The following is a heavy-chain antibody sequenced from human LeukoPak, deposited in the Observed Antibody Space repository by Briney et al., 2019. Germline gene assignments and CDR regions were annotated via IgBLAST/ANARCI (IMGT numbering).Heavy chain of an antibody. Sequence: GGSLRLFCAASGFTFGTHWMHWVRQAPGKGLVWVSRLNSDGSSTHYAGSVQGRFTISRDNAKNTLYLQMNSLRAEDTAVYYCAREYYYNIDVWGQGTTVTVSS. CDR1: GFTFGTHW. J-gene: IGHJ6*02. V-gene: IGHV3-74*01. CDR3: AREYYYNIDV. CDR2: LNSDGSST.